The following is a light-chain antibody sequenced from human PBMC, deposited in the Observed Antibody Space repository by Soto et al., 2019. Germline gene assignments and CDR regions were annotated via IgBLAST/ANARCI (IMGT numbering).Light chain of an antibody. J-gene: IGLJ1*01. V-gene: IGLV1-51*02. Sequence: QSVLTQPPSVSAAPGQKVTISCSGSSSNIGNNYVSWYQQLPGTAPKLLIYENNKRPSGIPDRFSGSKSGTSATLGITGLQNGDEADYYCGTWDSSLSAEVFGTGPKVTV. CDR3: GTWDSSLSAEV. CDR1: SSNIGNNY. CDR2: ENN.